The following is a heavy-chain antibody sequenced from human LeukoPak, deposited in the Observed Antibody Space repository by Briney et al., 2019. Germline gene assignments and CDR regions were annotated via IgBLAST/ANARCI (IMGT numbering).Heavy chain of an antibody. V-gene: IGHV3-23*01. CDR2: ISGSGGRT. CDR1: GFTVSDYS. Sequence: PGGSLRLSCAASGFTVSDYSMSWVRQAPGKGLEWVSAISGSGGRTYDADSVKGRFTISRDNSKNTLYLQMNSLRVEDTAVYYCAKAGGGGAITMVRGVKGDYYYMDVWGKGTTVTISS. J-gene: IGHJ6*03. CDR3: AKAGGGGAITMVRGVKGDYYYMDV. D-gene: IGHD3-10*01.